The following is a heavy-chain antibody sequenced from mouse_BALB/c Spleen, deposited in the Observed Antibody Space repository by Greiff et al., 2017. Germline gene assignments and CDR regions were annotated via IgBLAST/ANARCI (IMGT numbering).Heavy chain of an antibody. CDR3: ASLYYDFSWFAY. D-gene: IGHD2-4*01. J-gene: IGHJ3*01. CDR2: ISYSGST. Sequence: EVKVVESGPSLVKPSQTLSLTCSVTGDSITSGYWNWIRKFPGNKLEYMGYISYSGSTYYNPSLKSRISITRDTSKNQYYLQLNSVTTEDTATYYCASLYYDFSWFAYWGQGTLVTVSA. V-gene: IGHV3-8*02. CDR1: GDSITSGY.